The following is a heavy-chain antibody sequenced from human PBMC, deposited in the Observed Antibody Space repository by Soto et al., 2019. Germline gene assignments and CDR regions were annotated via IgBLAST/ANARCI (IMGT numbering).Heavy chain of an antibody. CDR2: IGPYNGNT. D-gene: IGHD2-15*01. J-gene: IGHJ2*01. CDR1: GYTFADYD. CDR3: ARCYCTVGSCYTCWHFDL. V-gene: IGHV1-18*01. Sequence: QAPLVQSGAEVKKPGASVKVSCQAGGYTFADYDISWVRQAPGPGLEWVGWIGPYNGNTNYAQNRQDRVTMTTDTSTNTAYMELRSLRSDDTALYYCARCYCTVGSCYTCWHFDLWGRGTLLTVSS.